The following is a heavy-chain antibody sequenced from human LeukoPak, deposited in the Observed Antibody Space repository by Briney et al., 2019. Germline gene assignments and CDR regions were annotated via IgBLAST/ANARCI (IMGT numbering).Heavy chain of an antibody. CDR3: ARGMENSSGWYAHFDY. CDR2: INHSGST. CDR1: GGSFSGYY. J-gene: IGHJ4*02. V-gene: IGHV4-34*01. Sequence: SETLSLTCAVYGGSFSGYYWSWIRQPPGKGLEWIGEINHSGSTNYNPSLKSRVTISVDTSKNQFSLKLSSVTAADTAVYYCARGMENSSGWYAHFDYWGQGTLVTASP. D-gene: IGHD6-19*01.